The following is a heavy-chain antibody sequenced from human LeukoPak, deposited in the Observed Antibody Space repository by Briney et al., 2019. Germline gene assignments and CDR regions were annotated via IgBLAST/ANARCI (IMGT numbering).Heavy chain of an antibody. CDR2: IIPIFGTA. D-gene: IGHD6-19*01. J-gene: IGHJ4*02. Sequence: VASVKVSCKASGGTFSSYAISWVRQAPGQGLERMGGIIPIFGTANYAQKFQGRVTITADESTSTAYMELSSLRSEDTAVYYCARSPPGIAVAGTLWFDYWGQGTLVTVSS. CDR3: ARSPPGIAVAGTLWFDY. CDR1: GGTFSSYA. V-gene: IGHV1-69*13.